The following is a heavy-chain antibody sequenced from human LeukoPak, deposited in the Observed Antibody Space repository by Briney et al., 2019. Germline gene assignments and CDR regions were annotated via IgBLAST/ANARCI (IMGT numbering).Heavy chain of an antibody. D-gene: IGHD5-18*01. V-gene: IGHV3-30*02. J-gene: IGHJ4*02. CDR3: AKDEARGYSYGSTLDY. CDR1: GFTFSSYG. CDR2: IRIDGINK. Sequence: GGSLRLSCAASGFTFSSYGMHWVRQAPGKGLEWVAFIRIDGINKYYADSVKGRFTISRDNSKNTLYLQMNSLRAEDTAVYSCAKDEARGYSYGSTLDYWGQGTLVTVSS.